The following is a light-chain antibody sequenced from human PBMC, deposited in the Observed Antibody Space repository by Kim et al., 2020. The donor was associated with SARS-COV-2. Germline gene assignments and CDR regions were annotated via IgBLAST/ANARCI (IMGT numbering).Light chain of an antibody. Sequence: QSALTQPASVSGSPGQSITISCTGTSSDDGGYNYVSWYQQHPGKAPKLMIYDVSKRPSGVSNRFSGSKSGNTASLTISGLQAEDEADYYCSSYTSSSTWVFGGVTQLTVL. V-gene: IGLV2-14*03. CDR1: SSDDGGYNY. J-gene: IGLJ3*02. CDR2: DVS. CDR3: SSYTSSSTWV.